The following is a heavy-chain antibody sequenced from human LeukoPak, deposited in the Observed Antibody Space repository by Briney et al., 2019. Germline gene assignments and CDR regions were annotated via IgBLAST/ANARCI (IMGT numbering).Heavy chain of an antibody. CDR3: VKDRGCITTNCYEGSTFYGMDV. Sequence: PAGSLTLSCAASGFTFSSYVIHWVRQAPGKGLEWVAVISYDGSNKYYADSVKGRLTISRDNSKNTLFLQMSSLRPEDTAVYYCVKDRGCITTNCYEGSTFYGMDVWGHGSTVPVSS. CDR2: ISYDGSNK. CDR1: GFTFSSYV. J-gene: IGHJ6*02. V-gene: IGHV3-30*18. D-gene: IGHD2-2*01.